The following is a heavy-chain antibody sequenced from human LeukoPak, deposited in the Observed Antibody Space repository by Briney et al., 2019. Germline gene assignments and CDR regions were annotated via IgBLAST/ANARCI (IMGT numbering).Heavy chain of an antibody. CDR2: IRSKTNNYAT. CDR3: SRVLLDSGAFDI. D-gene: IGHD3/OR15-3a*01. J-gene: IGHJ3*02. CDR1: GFTFSGSA. V-gene: IGHV3-73*01. Sequence: GGSLRLSCAASGFTFSGSAVYWLRQASGKGLEWVGRIRSKTNNYATAYAASVKGRFTISRDDSKNTAYLQMNSLKTEDTAVYYCSRVLLDSGAFDIWGQGTMVTVSS.